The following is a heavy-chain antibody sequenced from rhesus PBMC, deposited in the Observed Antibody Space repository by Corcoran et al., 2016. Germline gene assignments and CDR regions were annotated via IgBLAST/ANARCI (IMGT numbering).Heavy chain of an antibody. CDR3: AILGYFDY. D-gene: IGHD2-2*01. CDR1: SKY. J-gene: IGHJ4*01. V-gene: IGHV4S7*01. Sequence: SKYWSRIRRPPGKGLVLVGYIDGSSGRTYYNPSLKSRVTISTDTSKNQFSLKLSSVTAADTAVYYCAILGYFDYWGQGVLVTVSS. CDR2: IDGSSGRT.